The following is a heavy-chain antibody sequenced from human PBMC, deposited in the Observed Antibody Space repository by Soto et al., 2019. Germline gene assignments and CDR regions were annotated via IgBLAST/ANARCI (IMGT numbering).Heavy chain of an antibody. CDR1: GFTFSNAW. V-gene: IGHV3-7*01. J-gene: IGHJ4*02. CDR3: SRSLDS. CDR2: INPDGSQK. Sequence: PGGSLSLSCAASGFTFSNAWMDWVRQAPGKGLEWVANINPDGSQKHYVDSVKGRFTISRDNAKNSLYLQMSSLTAEDSALYYCSRSLDSWGQGTRVTVS.